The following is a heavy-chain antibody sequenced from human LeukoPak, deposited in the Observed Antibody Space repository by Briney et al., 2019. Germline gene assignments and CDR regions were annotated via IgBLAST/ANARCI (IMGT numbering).Heavy chain of an antibody. CDR1: GFTFSSYA. CDR2: ISGSGGST. J-gene: IGHJ4*02. Sequence: GGSLRLSCAASGFTFSSYAMSWVRQAPGKGLEWDSAISGSGGSTYYADSVKGRFTISRDNSKNTLYLQMNSLRAEDTAVYYCAKVVGNYDILTGYHIDYWGQGTLVTVSS. V-gene: IGHV3-23*01. CDR3: AKVVGNYDILTGYHIDY. D-gene: IGHD3-9*01.